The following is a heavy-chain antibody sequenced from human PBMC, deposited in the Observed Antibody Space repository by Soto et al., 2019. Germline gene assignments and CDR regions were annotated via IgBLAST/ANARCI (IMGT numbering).Heavy chain of an antibody. Sequence: SETPSLTCTVSGCSISSYYWSWIRQPPGKGLEWIGYIYYSGSTNYNPSLKSRVTISVDTSKNQFSLKLSSVTAADTAVYYCARLTTVTWFDPWGQGTLVTVSS. CDR3: ARLTTVTWFDP. D-gene: IGHD4-4*01. V-gene: IGHV4-59*01. CDR1: GCSISSYY. J-gene: IGHJ5*02. CDR2: IYYSGST.